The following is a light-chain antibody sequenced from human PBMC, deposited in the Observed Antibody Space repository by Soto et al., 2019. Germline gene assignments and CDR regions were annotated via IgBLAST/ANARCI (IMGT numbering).Light chain of an antibody. V-gene: IGKV1-39*01. CDR3: QQSYSIPIT. CDR2: DAS. Sequence: DIQMTQSPSSLSASIGDRVTITCRASQSISNSLNWYQQKAGKAPNLVIYDASSLESGVPPTFSGSASGTDFTLTITSLQPEDFATYYCQQSYSIPITFGQGTRLEIK. CDR1: QSISNS. J-gene: IGKJ5*01.